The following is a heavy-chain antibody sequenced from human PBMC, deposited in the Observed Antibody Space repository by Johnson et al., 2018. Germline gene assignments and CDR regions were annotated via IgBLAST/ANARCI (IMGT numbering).Heavy chain of an antibody. CDR1: GFTFSSYS. V-gene: IGHV3-48*04. CDR3: ARDQRGHLVALDAFDI. D-gene: IGHD2-15*01. CDR2: ISSSSRTI. Sequence: VQLQESGGGLVQPGGSXRLSCAASGFTFSSYSMNWVRQAPGKGLEWVSYISSSSRTIYYPDSVKGRFTNSRDNAKNSLYLEMNSLRAEDTAVYYCARDQRGHLVALDAFDIWGQGTMVTVSS. J-gene: IGHJ3*02.